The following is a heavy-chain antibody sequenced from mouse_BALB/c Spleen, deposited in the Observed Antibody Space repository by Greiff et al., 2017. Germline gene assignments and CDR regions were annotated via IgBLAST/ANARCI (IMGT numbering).Heavy chain of an antibody. CDR3: ARDGRSSGTGFFAY. CDR1: GFTFSDYY. Sequence: EVMLVESGGGLVKPGGSLKLSCAASGFTFSDYYMYWVRQTPEKRLEWVATISDGGSYTYYPDSVKGRFTISRDNAKNNLYLQMSSLKSEDTAMYYCARDGRSSGTGFFAYWGQGTLVTVSA. V-gene: IGHV5-4*02. J-gene: IGHJ3*01. CDR2: ISDGGSYT. D-gene: IGHD3-1*01.